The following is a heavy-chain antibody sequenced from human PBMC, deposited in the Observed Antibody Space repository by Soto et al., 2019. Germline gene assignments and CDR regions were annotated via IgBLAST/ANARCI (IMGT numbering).Heavy chain of an antibody. J-gene: IGHJ3*02. CDR2: INRDGSKK. CDR3: APDFSPGSSSLYLDAFDI. D-gene: IGHD6-13*01. CDR1: GFTLSAYW. V-gene: IGHV3-7*05. Sequence: EVHLEESGGDLVQPGGSLRLSCAASGFTLSAYWMTWVRQAPGKGLEWVANINRDGSKKSYLDSVRGRFTLSRDNVRNSLYLQMDSLRADDTPLYYCAPDFSPGSSSLYLDAFDIWGQGTMVTVSS.